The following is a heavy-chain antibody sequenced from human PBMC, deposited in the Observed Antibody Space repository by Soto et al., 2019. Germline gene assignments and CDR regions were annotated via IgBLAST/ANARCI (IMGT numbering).Heavy chain of an antibody. CDR2: MNPNSGNT. D-gene: IGHD4-17*01. CDR3: ARGSQWCAVTND. CDR1: GYTFTSYD. Sequence: QVQLVQSGAEVKKPGASVKVSCKASGYTFTSYDINWVRQATGQGLEWMGWMNPNSGNTGYAQKFQGRGTMTRNTSRSTAYMELSRLRSEDTAVYYCARGSQWCAVTNDWGQGTLVSVSS. J-gene: IGHJ4*02. V-gene: IGHV1-8*01.